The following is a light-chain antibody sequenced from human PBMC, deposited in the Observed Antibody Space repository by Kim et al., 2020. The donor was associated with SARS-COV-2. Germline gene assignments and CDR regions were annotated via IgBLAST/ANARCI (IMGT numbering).Light chain of an antibody. CDR2: DAS. J-gene: IGKJ1*01. V-gene: IGKV3-11*01. Sequence: EIVLTQSPATLSLSPGERATVSCRASQTVNSYLAWYQQKPGQPPRLLIYDASNRATGIPARFSGSRSGTDFTLTISSLEPEDFAVYYCQLRSNWWGTFGQGTKVDIK. CDR1: QTVNSY. CDR3: QLRSNWWGT.